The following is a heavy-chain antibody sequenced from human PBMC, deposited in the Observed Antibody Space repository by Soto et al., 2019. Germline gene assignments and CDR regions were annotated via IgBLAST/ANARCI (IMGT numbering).Heavy chain of an antibody. CDR1: GYTCTIYG. CDR3: ARVWAGRHCSSTSCHSYYYDMDV. Sequence: QVQLVQSGAEVKKPGASVKVSCKASGYTCTIYGISWVRQAPGQGLEWMGWISAYNGNTNYAQKLQGRVTMTTDTSTSTAYMELMSLRSDETAVYSCARVWAGRHCSSTSCHSYYYDMDVWGKGNTVTVSS. D-gene: IGHD2-2*01. CDR2: ISAYNGNT. J-gene: IGHJ6*03. V-gene: IGHV1-18*01.